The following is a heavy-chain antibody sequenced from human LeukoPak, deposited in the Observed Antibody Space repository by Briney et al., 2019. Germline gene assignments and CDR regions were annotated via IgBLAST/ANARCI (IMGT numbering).Heavy chain of an antibody. Sequence: SETLSLTCTVSGGSISSYYWSWIRQPPGKGLEWIGEINHSGSTNYNPSLKSRVTISVDTSKNQFSLKLSSVTAADTAVYYCARGKRNSRWRAFDIWGQGTMVTVSS. J-gene: IGHJ3*02. V-gene: IGHV4-34*01. D-gene: IGHD1-14*01. CDR2: INHSGST. CDR3: ARGKRNSRWRAFDI. CDR1: GGSISSYY.